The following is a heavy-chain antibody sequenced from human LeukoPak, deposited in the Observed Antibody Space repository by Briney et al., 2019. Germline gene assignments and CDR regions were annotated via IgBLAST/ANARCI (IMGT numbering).Heavy chain of an antibody. CDR2: ISGSGGST. V-gene: IGHV3-23*01. CDR3: ARDEQQLAVL. Sequence: PGGSLRLSCAASGFTFSSYAMSWVRQAPGKGLEWVSAISGSGGSTYYADSVKGRFTISRDNAKNSPYLQMNSLRAEDTAVYYCARDEQQLAVLWGQGTLVTVSS. J-gene: IGHJ4*02. D-gene: IGHD6-13*01. CDR1: GFTFSSYA.